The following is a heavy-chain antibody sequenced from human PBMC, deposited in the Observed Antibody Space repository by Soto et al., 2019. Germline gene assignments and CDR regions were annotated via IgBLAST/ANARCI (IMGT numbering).Heavy chain of an antibody. V-gene: IGHV1-69*12. Sequence: QVQLVQSGAEVKKPGSSVKVSCKASGGTFSSYAISWVRQAPGQGLEWMGGIIPIFGTANYAQKFQGRVTITGDESTSTAYMGLSSLRSEDTAVYYCARERRSFRLGPYYFDYWGQGTLVTVSS. CDR3: ARERRSFRLGPYYFDY. D-gene: IGHD3-3*01. CDR1: GGTFSSYA. J-gene: IGHJ4*02. CDR2: IIPIFGTA.